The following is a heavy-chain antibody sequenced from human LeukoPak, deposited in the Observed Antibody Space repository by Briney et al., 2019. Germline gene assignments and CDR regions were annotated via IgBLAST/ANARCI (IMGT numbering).Heavy chain of an antibody. CDR2: ISCDGSYK. D-gene: IGHD2-2*01. CDR3: ARDGAGYCSRTSCYGSWFDP. CDR1: GFTVSSYA. V-gene: IGHV3-30*04. Sequence: GGSLRLSCAASGFTVSSYAMHWVRQAPGKGLEWVALISCDGSYKCYADSVKGRFTVSRDNSKNTLYLQMNSLRAEDTAVYYCARDGAGYCSRTSCYGSWFDPWGQGTLVTVSS. J-gene: IGHJ5*02.